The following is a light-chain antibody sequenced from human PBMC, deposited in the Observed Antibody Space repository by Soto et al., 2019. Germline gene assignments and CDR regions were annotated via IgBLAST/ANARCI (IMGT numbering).Light chain of an antibody. CDR2: AAS. Sequence: ALRMTPSPSSPPASTGGRVTITCRASQGISSYLAWYQQKPGKAPKLLIYAASTLQSGVPSRFSGSGSGTDFTLTISCLQSEDFATYYCQQYYSYPLITFGQGTRLEIK. J-gene: IGKJ5*01. V-gene: IGKV1-8*01. CDR3: QQYYSYPLIT. CDR1: QGISSY.